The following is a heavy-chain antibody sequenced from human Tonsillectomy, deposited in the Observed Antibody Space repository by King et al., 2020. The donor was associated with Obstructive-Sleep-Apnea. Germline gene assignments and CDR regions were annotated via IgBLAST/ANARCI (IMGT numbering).Heavy chain of an antibody. D-gene: IGHD1-26*01. J-gene: IGHJ6*02. V-gene: IGHV3-30*18. Sequence: VQLVESGGGVVQPGRSLRLSCAASGFTFSSYGMHWVRQAPGKGLDWVAVISFVGSNIYYSDSLKGRFSISRENSKNTLYLQMNSLRAEDTAVDYCAKDVYSGSYIYYYYGMDVWGQGTTVTVSS. CDR1: GFTFSSYG. CDR3: AKDVYSGSYIYYYYGMDV. CDR2: ISFVGSNI.